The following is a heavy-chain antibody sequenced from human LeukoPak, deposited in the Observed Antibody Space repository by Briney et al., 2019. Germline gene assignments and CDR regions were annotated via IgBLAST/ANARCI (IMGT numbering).Heavy chain of an antibody. V-gene: IGHV4-39*07. J-gene: IGHJ5*02. CDR2: ISYSGST. D-gene: IGHD6-13*01. CDR3: ARDPAAAGKGVWFDP. Sequence: SETLSLTCTVSGGSITTNNYYWGWIRQPPGKGLEWIGMISYSGSTYYNPSLKSRVTISVDTSKNQSSLKLSSVTAADTAVYYCARDPAAAGKGVWFDPWGQGTLVTVSS. CDR1: GGSITTNNYY.